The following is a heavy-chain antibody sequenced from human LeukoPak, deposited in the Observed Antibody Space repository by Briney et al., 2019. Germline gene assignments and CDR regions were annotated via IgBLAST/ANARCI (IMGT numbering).Heavy chain of an antibody. CDR2: IYYSGST. CDR3: ARWTSSGREFDY. J-gene: IGHJ4*02. V-gene: IGHV4-59*01. CDR1: GGYISSYY. Sequence: PSETLSLTCTVSGGYISSYYWSWIRQPPGKGLEWIGYIYYSGSTNYNPSLKSRVTISVDTPKNQFSLKLSSVTAADTAVYYWARWTSSGREFDYWGQGTLVTVSS. D-gene: IGHD3-3*01.